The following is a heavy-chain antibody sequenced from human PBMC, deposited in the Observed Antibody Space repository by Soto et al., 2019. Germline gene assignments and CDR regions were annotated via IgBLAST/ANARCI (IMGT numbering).Heavy chain of an antibody. CDR1: GYTFTSYG. CDR2: ISAYNGNT. CDR3: ARGGTTVSQHYYYYYYMDV. Sequence: ASVKVSCKASGYTFTSYGISWVRQAPGQGLEWMGWISAYNGNTNYAQKLQGRVTMTTDTSTSTAYMELRSLRSDETAVYYCARGGTTVSQHYYYYYYMDVWGKGTTVTVSS. D-gene: IGHD1-7*01. V-gene: IGHV1-18*01. J-gene: IGHJ6*03.